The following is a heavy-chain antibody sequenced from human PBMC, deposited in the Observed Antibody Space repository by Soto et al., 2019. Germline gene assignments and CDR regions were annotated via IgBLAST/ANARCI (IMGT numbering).Heavy chain of an antibody. D-gene: IGHD6-19*01. CDR1: GFTFSSYA. Sequence: EVQLLESGGGLVQPGGSLRLSCAASGFTFSSYAMSWVRQAPGKGLEWVSTISGSGGRTYYADSVKGRFTISRDNSKNTLSLQLNSLTVEDTAVYYCAKDRGDGSGWYWGYFQHWGQGTLVTVSS. V-gene: IGHV3-23*01. CDR3: AKDRGDGSGWYWGYFQH. CDR2: ISGSGGRT. J-gene: IGHJ1*01.